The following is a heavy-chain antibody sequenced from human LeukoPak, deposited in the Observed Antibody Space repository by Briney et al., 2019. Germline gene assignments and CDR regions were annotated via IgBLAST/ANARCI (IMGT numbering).Heavy chain of an antibody. CDR1: GFTFSSYW. J-gene: IGHJ3*02. CDR2: ISSSSSYI. CDR3: AREVYYDFWSGYRDAFDI. D-gene: IGHD3-3*01. V-gene: IGHV3-21*01. Sequence: GGSLRLSCAASGFTFSSYWMNWVRQAPGKGLEWVSSISSSSSYIYYADSVKGRFTISRDNAKNSLYLQMNSLRAEDTAVYYCAREVYYDFWSGYRDAFDIWGQGTMVTVSS.